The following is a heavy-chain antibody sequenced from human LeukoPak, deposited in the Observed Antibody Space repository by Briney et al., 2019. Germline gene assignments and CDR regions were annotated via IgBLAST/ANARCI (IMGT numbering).Heavy chain of an antibody. J-gene: IGHJ5*02. CDR1: GYTFTSYA. CDR3: ARLRLGELSLGFDP. V-gene: IGHV1-18*01. CDR2: ISPYNGDR. Sequence: ASVTVSCKASGYTFTSYAITGVRQAPGQGREWMGWISPYNGDRRDALKFQDRVTMTPDTSTTTAYMELRSLRSDDTAVYYCARLRLGELSLGFDPWGQGTLVTVSS. D-gene: IGHD3-16*02.